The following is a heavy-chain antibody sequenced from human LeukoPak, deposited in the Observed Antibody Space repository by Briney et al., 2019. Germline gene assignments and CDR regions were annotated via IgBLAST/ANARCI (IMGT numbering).Heavy chain of an antibody. Sequence: ASVKVSCKASGYTFTGYYMHWVRQAPGQGLEWMGWINPNSGGTNYAQKFQGRVTMTRDTSIDTAYMELSRLRSDDTAVYYCARAGRYCSSTSCYHFDYWGQGTLVTVSS. CDR1: GYTFTGYY. J-gene: IGHJ4*02. CDR3: ARAGRYCSSTSCYHFDY. CDR2: INPNSGGT. V-gene: IGHV1-2*02. D-gene: IGHD2-2*01.